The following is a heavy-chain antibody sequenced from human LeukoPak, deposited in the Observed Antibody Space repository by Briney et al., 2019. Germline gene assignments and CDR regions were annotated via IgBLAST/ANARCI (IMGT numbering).Heavy chain of an antibody. J-gene: IGHJ4*02. D-gene: IGHD4-23*01. V-gene: IGHV4-4*07. Sequence: SETLSLTCTVSGGSISSYYWSWIRQPAGKGLEWIGRIYTSGSTNYNPSLKSRVTMSVDTSKNQFSLKLSSVTAADTAVYYCARDTYGGNSPNFDYWGQGTLVTVSS. CDR2: IYTSGST. CDR3: ARDTYGGNSPNFDY. CDR1: GGSISSYY.